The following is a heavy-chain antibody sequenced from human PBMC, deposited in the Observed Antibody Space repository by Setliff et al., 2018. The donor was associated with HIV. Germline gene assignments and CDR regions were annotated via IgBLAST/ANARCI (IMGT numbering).Heavy chain of an antibody. CDR2: IYYTGST. V-gene: IGHV4-31*03. CDR3: ARDRYAGEIDY. Sequence: SETLSLTCTVSGGSINSGHYYWSWIRHHPGKGLEWIGYIYYTGSTYFNPSLKSRVTLSIDTSKNQFSLKLSSVTAADTAVYYCARDRYAGEIDYWGQGTLVTVS. CDR1: GGSINSGHYY. J-gene: IGHJ4*02. D-gene: IGHD3-10*01.